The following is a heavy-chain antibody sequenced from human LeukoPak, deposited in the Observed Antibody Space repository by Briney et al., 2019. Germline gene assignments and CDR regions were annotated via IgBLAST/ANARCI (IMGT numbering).Heavy chain of an antibody. CDR1: GYTFTSYA. Sequence: ASVKVSCKASGYTFTSYAMNWVRQAPGQGREWMGWINTNTGNPTYAQRFTGRFVFSLATSVSTAYLQISSLKAEDTAVYSCARDRGDYYYYYPGMDVWGQGNTVTASS. J-gene: IGHJ6*02. CDR3: ARDRGDYYYYYPGMDV. V-gene: IGHV7-4-1*02. CDR2: INTNTGNP. D-gene: IGHD4-17*01.